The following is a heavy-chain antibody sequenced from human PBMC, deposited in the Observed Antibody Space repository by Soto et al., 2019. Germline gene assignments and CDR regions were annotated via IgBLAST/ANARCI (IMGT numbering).Heavy chain of an antibody. Sequence: GGSLRLSCAASGFTFSSYSMNWVRQAPGKGLEWVSYISSSSSTIYYADSVKGRFTISRDNAKNSLYLQMNSLRAEDTAVYYCARLDWNDEDAFDIWGQGTMVTVSS. V-gene: IGHV3-48*01. CDR3: ARLDWNDEDAFDI. J-gene: IGHJ3*02. D-gene: IGHD1-1*01. CDR1: GFTFSSYS. CDR2: ISSSSSTI.